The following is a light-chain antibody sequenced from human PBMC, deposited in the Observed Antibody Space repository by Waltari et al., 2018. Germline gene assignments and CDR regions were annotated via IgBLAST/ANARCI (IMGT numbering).Light chain of an antibody. CDR2: DAS. J-gene: IGKJ3*01. CDR3: QQRYNSFT. CDR1: QSVSSN. V-gene: IGKV3-11*01. Sequence: EIVLTQSPATLSLSPGERATLSCRASQSVSSNLAWYQQKPGQAPRLLIYDASIRATGIPVRFSGSGSRTDFTLTISSLEPEDSAVYYCQQRYNSFTFGPGTKVDIK.